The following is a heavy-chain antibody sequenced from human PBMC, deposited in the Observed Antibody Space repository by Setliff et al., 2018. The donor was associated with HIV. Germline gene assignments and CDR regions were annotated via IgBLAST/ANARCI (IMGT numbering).Heavy chain of an antibody. J-gene: IGHJ3*02. D-gene: IGHD3-10*01. V-gene: IGHV3-23*01. CDR3: AKDERDGSGSYKGGGAFDI. CDR1: GFTFIHYA. CDR2: VSGGGGP. Sequence: GGSLRLSCASSGFTFIHYAISWVRQAPGKGLEWVSAVSGGGGPYYADSVKGRFTISRDNSRNTLYLQMNSLRAEDTAVYYCAKDERDGSGSYKGGGAFDIWGQGTMVTVSS.